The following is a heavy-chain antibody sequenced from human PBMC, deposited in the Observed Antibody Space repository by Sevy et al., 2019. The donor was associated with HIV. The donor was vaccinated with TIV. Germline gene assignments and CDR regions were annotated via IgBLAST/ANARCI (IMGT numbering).Heavy chain of an antibody. J-gene: IGHJ4*02. Sequence: AESLSLTCAVYGGSFSGYYWSWIRQPPGKGLEWIGEINHSGSTNYNPSLKSRVTIPVDTSKNQFSLKLSSVTAADTAVHYCARYRVAGNFDYWGQGTLVRVSS. V-gene: IGHV4-34*01. CDR3: ARYRVAGNFDY. CDR1: GGSFSGYY. CDR2: INHSGST. D-gene: IGHD6-19*01.